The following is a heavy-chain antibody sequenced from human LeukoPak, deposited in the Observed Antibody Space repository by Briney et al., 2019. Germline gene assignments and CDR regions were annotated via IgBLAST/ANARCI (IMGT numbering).Heavy chain of an antibody. Sequence: PSETLSLTCTVSGGSISSGDYYWSWIRQPPGKGLEWIGYIYYSGSTYYNPSLKSRVTISVDTSKNQFSLKLSSVTAADTAVYYCARGRTYYDFWSGYYIPPLFDYWGQGTLVTVSS. D-gene: IGHD3-3*01. J-gene: IGHJ4*02. CDR2: IYYSGST. V-gene: IGHV4-30-4*01. CDR1: GGSISSGDYY. CDR3: ARGRTYYDFWSGYYIPPLFDY.